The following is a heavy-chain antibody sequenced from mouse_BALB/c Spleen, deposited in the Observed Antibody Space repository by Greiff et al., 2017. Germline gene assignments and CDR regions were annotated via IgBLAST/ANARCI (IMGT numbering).Heavy chain of an antibody. Sequence: QVQLKQSGAELMKPGASVKISCKATGYTFSSYWIEWVKQRPGHGLEWIGEILPGSGSTNYNEKFKGKATFTADTSSNTAYMQLSSLTSEDSAVYYCARRRIGYGYLAYWGQGTLVTVSA. CDR3: ARRRIGYGYLAY. CDR2: ILPGSGST. D-gene: IGHD2-2*01. V-gene: IGHV1-9*01. J-gene: IGHJ3*01. CDR1: GYTFSSYW.